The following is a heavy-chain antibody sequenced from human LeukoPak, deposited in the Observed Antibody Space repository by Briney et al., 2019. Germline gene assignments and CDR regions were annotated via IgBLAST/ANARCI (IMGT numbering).Heavy chain of an antibody. Sequence: GASVKVSCKASGYTFTSYGISWVRQAPGQGLEWMGWISAYNGNTNYAQKLQGRVTMTTDTSTSTAYMELRSLRSDDTAVYYCARDEYSSSYSYYYYYYMDVWGKGTTVTVSS. D-gene: IGHD6-6*01. CDR3: ARDEYSSSYSYYYYYYMDV. J-gene: IGHJ6*03. V-gene: IGHV1-18*01. CDR2: ISAYNGNT. CDR1: GYTFTSYG.